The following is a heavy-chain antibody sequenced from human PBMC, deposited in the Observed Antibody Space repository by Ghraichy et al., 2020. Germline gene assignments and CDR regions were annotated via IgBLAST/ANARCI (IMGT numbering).Heavy chain of an antibody. D-gene: IGHD3-3*01. Sequence: GGSLRLSCAASGFTFSSFAMSWVRQAPGKGLEWVSGISGGGGSTNHADSVKGRFSISRDNSKNTLYLQMNSLRADDTAVYYCAKTPDTFFGVLISFFDSWGQGTLVTVSS. J-gene: IGHJ4*02. CDR1: GFTFSSFA. V-gene: IGHV3-23*01. CDR2: ISGGGGST. CDR3: AKTPDTFFGVLISFFDS.